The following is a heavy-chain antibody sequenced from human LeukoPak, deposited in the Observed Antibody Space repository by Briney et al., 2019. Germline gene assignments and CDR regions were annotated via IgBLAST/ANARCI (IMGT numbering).Heavy chain of an antibody. J-gene: IGHJ4*02. D-gene: IGHD2-15*01. V-gene: IGHV3-23*01. CDR1: GFTFSSYA. Sequence: PGGSLRLSCAASGFTFSSYAMSWVRQAPGKGLEWVSAISGSGGSTYYADSVKGRFTISRDNSKNTLYLQMNSLRAEDTAVYYCATHQHCSGGSCSMWFFVYWGQGTLVTVSS. CDR2: ISGSGGST. CDR3: ATHQHCSGGSCSMWFFVY.